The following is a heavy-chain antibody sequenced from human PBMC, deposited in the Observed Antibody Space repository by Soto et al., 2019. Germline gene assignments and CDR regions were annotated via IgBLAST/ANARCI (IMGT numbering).Heavy chain of an antibody. V-gene: IGHV1-18*01. CDR2: ISAYNGNT. CDR1: GYTFTSYG. D-gene: IGHD6-19*01. CDR3: ARDPVAGTQGYNWFDP. Sequence: QVQLVQSGAEVKKPGASVKVSCKASGYTFTSYGISWVRQAPGQGLEWMGWISAYNGNTNYAQKLQGRVTMTTDTXPXXAHMELRSLRSDDTAVYYCARDPVAGTQGYNWFDPWGQGTLVTVSS. J-gene: IGHJ5*02.